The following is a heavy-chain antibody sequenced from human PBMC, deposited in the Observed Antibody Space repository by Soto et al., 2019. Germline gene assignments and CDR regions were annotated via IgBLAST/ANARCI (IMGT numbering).Heavy chain of an antibody. D-gene: IGHD3-22*01. CDR1: GGSISSSSYY. V-gene: IGHV4-39*01. CDR2: IYYSGST. CDR3: ARHGSEKYYDSSGYSTLFGY. Sequence: SETLSLTCTVSGGSISSSSYYWGWIRQPPGKGLEWIGSIYYSGSTYYNPSLKSRVTISVDTSKNQFSLKLSSVTAADTAVYYCARHGSEKYYDSSGYSTLFGYWGQGTLVTVSS. J-gene: IGHJ4*02.